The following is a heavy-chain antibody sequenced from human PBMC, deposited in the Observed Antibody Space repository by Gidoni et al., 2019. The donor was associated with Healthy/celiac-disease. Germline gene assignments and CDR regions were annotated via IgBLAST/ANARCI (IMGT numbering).Heavy chain of an antibody. CDR2: ISGDGGST. CDR1: GCTFDDYA. V-gene: IGHV3-43*02. CDR3: AKDPNYYYGSGSINYFDY. D-gene: IGHD3-10*01. Sequence: EVQLVESGGGVVQPGGSLRLAGAASGCTFDDYAMHWVRQAPGKGLEWVSLISGDGGSTYYAASVKGLFTISRDNSKNSLYLQMNSLRTEDTALYYCAKDPNYYYGSGSINYFDYWGQGTLVTVSS. J-gene: IGHJ4*02.